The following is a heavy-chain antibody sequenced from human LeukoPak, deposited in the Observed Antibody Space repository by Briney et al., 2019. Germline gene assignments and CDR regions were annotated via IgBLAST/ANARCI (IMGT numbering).Heavy chain of an antibody. J-gene: IGHJ4*02. V-gene: IGHV4-34*01. Sequence: PSETLSLTCAVYGGSFSGYYWSWIRQPPGKGLGWIGEINHSGSTNYNPSLKSRVTISVDTSKNQFSLKLSSVTAADTAVYYCASAIPDYGDYADYWGQGTLVTVSS. D-gene: IGHD4-17*01. CDR1: GGSFSGYY. CDR2: INHSGST. CDR3: ASAIPDYGDYADY.